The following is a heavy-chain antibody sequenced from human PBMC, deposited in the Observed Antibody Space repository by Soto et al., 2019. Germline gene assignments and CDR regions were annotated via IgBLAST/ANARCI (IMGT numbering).Heavy chain of an antibody. CDR1: GGSISSSY. V-gene: IGHV4-59*08. D-gene: IGHD6-13*01. Sequence: QVQLQESGPGLLKPSETLSLTCTVSGGSISSSYWSWIRQPPGKGLEWIGYIYDSGSTYYNSSLKSRVPTSVDTAKNQFSLKLSSVPAADTTVYYWARQLIYWGQGTPVTVSS. CDR3: ARQLIY. CDR2: IYDSGST. J-gene: IGHJ4*02.